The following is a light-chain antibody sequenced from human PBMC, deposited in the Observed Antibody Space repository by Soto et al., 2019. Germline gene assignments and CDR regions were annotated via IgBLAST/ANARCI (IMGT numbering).Light chain of an antibody. Sequence: QSVLTQPASVSGSPGQSITISCTGSSSDIGSYNLVSWYQQRPGKAPKLLIFEGSKRPSGISDRFSGSKSGNTASLTISGLQAEDESDYYCSAYTVSRTYVFGTGTKVTVL. V-gene: IGLV2-23*01. CDR1: SSDIGSYNL. CDR2: EGS. CDR3: SAYTVSRTYV. J-gene: IGLJ1*01.